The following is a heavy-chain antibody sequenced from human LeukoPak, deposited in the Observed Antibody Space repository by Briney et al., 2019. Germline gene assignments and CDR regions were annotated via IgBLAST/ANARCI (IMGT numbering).Heavy chain of an antibody. CDR1: GGTFSSYA. CDR2: IIPIFGTA. Sequence: GASVKVSCKASGGTFSSYAISWVRQAPGQGLEWMGGIIPIFGTANYARKFQGRVTITADESTSTAYMELSSLRSEDTAVYYCAVGSDSSGYYYTFDYWGQGTLVTVSS. J-gene: IGHJ4*02. D-gene: IGHD3-22*01. CDR3: AVGSDSSGYYYTFDY. V-gene: IGHV1-69*13.